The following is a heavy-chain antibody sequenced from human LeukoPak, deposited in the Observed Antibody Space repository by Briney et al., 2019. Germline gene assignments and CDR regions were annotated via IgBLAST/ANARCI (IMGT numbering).Heavy chain of an antibody. V-gene: IGHV4-4*09. Sequence: SESLSLTSNDPGASIRNYYWSSIRPTPEKGLEWMGYIHATGGSNYYPSLKSRLTVSIDTSRNQLSLKLTSVTAADTAVYFCARLGSYHDFWGQGALVTVSS. CDR2: IHATGGS. D-gene: IGHD1-26*01. CDR3: ARLGSYHDF. J-gene: IGHJ4*02. CDR1: GASIRNYY.